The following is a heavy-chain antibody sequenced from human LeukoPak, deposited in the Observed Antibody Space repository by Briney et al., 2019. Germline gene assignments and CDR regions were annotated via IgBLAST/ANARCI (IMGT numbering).Heavy chain of an antibody. CDR3: ARSKAHLSTSWYGTWFDP. V-gene: IGHV4-39*07. D-gene: IGHD2-2*01. J-gene: IGHJ5*02. CDR1: GGSISSSSYY. CDR2: IYYSGST. Sequence: SETLSLTCTVSGGSISSSSYYWGWIRQPPGKGLEWFGSIYYSGSTYYNPSLKSRVTIPVDTSKNQLSLKLSSVTAADTAVYYCARSKAHLSTSWYGTWFDPWGQGTLVTVSS.